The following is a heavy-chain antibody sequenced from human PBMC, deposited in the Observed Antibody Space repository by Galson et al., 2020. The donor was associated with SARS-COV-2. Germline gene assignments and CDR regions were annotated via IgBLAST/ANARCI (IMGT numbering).Heavy chain of an antibody. CDR3: ANRASVTTSVFYGMDV. J-gene: IGHJ6*02. V-gene: IGHV3-23*01. Sequence: GGSLRLSCAASGFTFSTYAMSWVRQAPGKGPEWVSAMRGSGSGGRIYYADSVKGRLTISRDNSKKMLYLQMNNLRAEDTAVYYCANRASVTTSVFYGMDVWGQGTTVTVSS. CDR1: GFTFSTYA. D-gene: IGHD4-17*01. CDR2: MRGSGSGGRI.